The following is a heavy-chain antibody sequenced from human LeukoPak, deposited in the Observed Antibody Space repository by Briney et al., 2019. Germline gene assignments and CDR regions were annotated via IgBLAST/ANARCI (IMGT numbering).Heavy chain of an antibody. J-gene: IGHJ4*02. CDR3: ARDRLGQQLVAY. CDR2: IKQDGSEK. V-gene: IGHV3-7*01. D-gene: IGHD6-13*01. Sequence: GGSLRLSCAASGFTFSSYWMSWVRQAPGKGLEWVANIKQDGSEKYYVDSVKGRFTISKDNAKNSLYLQMNSLGAEDTAVYYCARDRLGQQLVAYWGQGTLVTVSS. CDR1: GFTFSSYW.